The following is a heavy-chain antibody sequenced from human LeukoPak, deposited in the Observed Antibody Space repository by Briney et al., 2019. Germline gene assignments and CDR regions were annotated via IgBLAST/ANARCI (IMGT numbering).Heavy chain of an antibody. CDR3: AKERAKAGYGDSYFDY. V-gene: IGHV3-23*01. CDR2: ISGSGGST. D-gene: IGHD4-17*01. CDR1: GFTFSSYA. J-gene: IGHJ4*02. Sequence: GGSLRLSCAASGFTFSSYAMSWVRQAPGKGLEWVSGISGSGGSTYYADSVKGRFTISRDNSKNALYLQMNSLRAEDTAVYYCAKERAKAGYGDSYFDYWGQGTLVTASS.